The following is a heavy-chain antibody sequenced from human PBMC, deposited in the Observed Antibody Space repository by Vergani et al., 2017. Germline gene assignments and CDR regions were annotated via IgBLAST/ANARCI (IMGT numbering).Heavy chain of an antibody. J-gene: IGHJ6*03. D-gene: IGHD3-9*01. CDR1: GYTFSSYG. V-gene: IGHV1-18*01. CDR3: ARAGTRYYDILTGYHYYYYMDV. Sequence: QVQLVQSGAEVKKPGASVKDSCKASGYTFSSYGISWVRQAPGQGLEWMGWISAYNGNTNYAQKLQGRVTMTTDTSTSTAYMELRSLRSDDTAVYYCARAGTRYYDILTGYHYYYYMDVWGKGTTVTVSS. CDR2: ISAYNGNT.